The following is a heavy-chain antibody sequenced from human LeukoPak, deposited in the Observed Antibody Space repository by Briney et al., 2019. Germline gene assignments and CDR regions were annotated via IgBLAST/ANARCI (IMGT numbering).Heavy chain of an antibody. J-gene: IGHJ4*02. V-gene: IGHV3-15*01. CDR2: IKSKTDGGTT. CDR1: GFTFSNAW. CDR3: TTDYGDHLRIDY. D-gene: IGHD4-17*01. Sequence: GGSLRLSCAASGFTFSNAWMSWVRQAPGKGLEWVGRIKSKTDGGTTDYAAPVKGRFTISRDDSKNTLYLQMNSLKTEDTAVYYCTTDYGDHLRIDYWGQGTLVTVSS.